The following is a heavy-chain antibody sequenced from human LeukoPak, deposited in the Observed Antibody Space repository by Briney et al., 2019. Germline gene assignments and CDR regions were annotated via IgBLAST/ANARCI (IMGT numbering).Heavy chain of an antibody. CDR3: VTDRDPHYGMHV. CDR2: IYIGDRA. Sequence: PGGSLRLSCAASGFSVINKYVTWVRQAPGKGLEWVSVIYIGDRADYSDSVKGRSTISRDNFKNTLYLQMNNLRVEDSAVYYCVTDRDPHYGMHVWGQGTTVTVSS. CDR1: GFSVINKY. V-gene: IGHV3-53*01. J-gene: IGHJ6*02.